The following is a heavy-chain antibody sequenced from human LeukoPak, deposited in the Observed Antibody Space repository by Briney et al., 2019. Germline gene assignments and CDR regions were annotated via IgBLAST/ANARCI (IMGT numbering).Heavy chain of an antibody. J-gene: IGHJ4*02. V-gene: IGHV4-59*01. CDR2: IYYSGST. D-gene: IGHD6-19*01. Sequence: SETLSLTCTVSGGSISSYYWSWIRQPPGKGLEWIGYIYYSGSTNYIPSLKSRVTISVDTSKNQFSLKLSSVTAADTAVYYCARGKSIAVAVDYWGQGTLVTVSS. CDR3: ARGKSIAVAVDY. CDR1: GGSISSYY.